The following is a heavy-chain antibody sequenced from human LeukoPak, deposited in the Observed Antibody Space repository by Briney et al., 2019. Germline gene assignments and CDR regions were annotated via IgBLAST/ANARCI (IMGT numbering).Heavy chain of an antibody. CDR3: ARALVGATFHAFDI. Sequence: GGTLRLSCAASGFTFSSYAMNWVRQAPGKGLEWVSAISGSADRTYSADSVKGRFTISRDNSKNTLYLQMNSLRVEDTTVYHCARALVGATFHAFDIWGQGTMVTVSS. CDR1: GFTFSSYA. J-gene: IGHJ3*02. V-gene: IGHV3-23*01. D-gene: IGHD1-26*01. CDR2: ISGSADRT.